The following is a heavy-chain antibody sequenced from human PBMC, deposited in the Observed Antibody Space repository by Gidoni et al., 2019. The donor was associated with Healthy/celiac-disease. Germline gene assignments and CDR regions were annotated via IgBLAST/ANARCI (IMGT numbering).Heavy chain of an antibody. CDR3: ARLDWAAAGRANAFDI. CDR1: GFTFDDYG. V-gene: IGHV3-20*04. J-gene: IGHJ3*02. D-gene: IGHD6-13*01. CDR2: INWNGGST. Sequence: EVQLVESGGGVVRPGGSLRLSCAASGFTFDDYGMSWVRQAPGKGLEWGSGINWNGGSTGYADSVKGRFTISRDNAKNSLYLQMNSLRAEDTALYYCARLDWAAAGRANAFDIWGQGTMVTVSS.